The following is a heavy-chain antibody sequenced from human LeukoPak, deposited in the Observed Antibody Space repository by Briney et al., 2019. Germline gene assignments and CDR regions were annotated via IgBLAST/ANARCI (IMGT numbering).Heavy chain of an antibody. V-gene: IGHV4-59*01. CDR1: GGSISSYY. CDR2: VSYIGGT. CDR3: ARGRSDSSVIPIDP. D-gene: IGHD3-22*01. Sequence: KPSETLSLTCSVFGGSISSYYRGWIPPPPRKGLEWVGGVSYIGGTNYNPSLKSRVTISVDTSKNQFSLKLTSVAAADTAGYYCARGRSDSSVIPIDPWGQGTLVTVSS. J-gene: IGHJ5*02.